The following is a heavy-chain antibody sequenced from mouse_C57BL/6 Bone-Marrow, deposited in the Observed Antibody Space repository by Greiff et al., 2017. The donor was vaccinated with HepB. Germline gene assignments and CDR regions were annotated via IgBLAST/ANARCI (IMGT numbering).Heavy chain of an antibody. CDR1: GYTFTDYN. D-gene: IGHD2-1*01. CDR3: ARSGIFHYGNYGFAY. Sequence: EVQLQQSGPELVKPGASVKMSCKASGYTFTDYNMHWVKQSHGKSLEWIGYINPNNGGTSYNQKFKGKATLTVNKSSSTAYMELRSLTSEDSAVYYCARSGIFHYGNYGFAYWGQGTLVTVSA. V-gene: IGHV1-22*01. CDR2: INPNNGGT. J-gene: IGHJ3*01.